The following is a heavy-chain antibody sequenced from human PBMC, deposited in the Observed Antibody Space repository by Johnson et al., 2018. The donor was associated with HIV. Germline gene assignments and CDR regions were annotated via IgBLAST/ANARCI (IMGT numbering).Heavy chain of an antibody. Sequence: QVQLVESGGGVVRPGGSLRLSCAASGFTFDDYGMSWVRQAPGKGLEWVAVISYDGSNKYYADSVKGRFTISRDNSKNTLYLQMNSLRAEDTAVYYCARLYCSSTSCYEGGVDAFDIWGQGTMATVSS. CDR2: ISYDGSNK. CDR3: ARLYCSSTSCYEGGVDAFDI. V-gene: IGHV3-30*03. J-gene: IGHJ3*02. D-gene: IGHD2-2*01. CDR1: GFTFDDYG.